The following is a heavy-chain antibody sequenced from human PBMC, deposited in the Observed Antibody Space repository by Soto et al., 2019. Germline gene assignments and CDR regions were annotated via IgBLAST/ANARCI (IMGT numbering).Heavy chain of an antibody. Sequence: QLQLQESGPGLVKPSETLSLTCTVSGGSISSSSHYWGWIRQPPGKGLEWIGTIYSSGSTYYNPSLKRRVTISVDTSKNQFSLKLNSVTAADTAVYYCARNIDYWGQGTLVTVSS. CDR1: GGSISSSSHY. CDR2: IYSSGST. J-gene: IGHJ4*02. CDR3: ARNIDY. V-gene: IGHV4-39*01.